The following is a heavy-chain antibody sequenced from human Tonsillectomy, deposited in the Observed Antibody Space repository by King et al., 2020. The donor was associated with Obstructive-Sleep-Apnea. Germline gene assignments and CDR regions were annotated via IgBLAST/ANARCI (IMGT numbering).Heavy chain of an antibody. J-gene: IGHJ4*02. D-gene: IGHD1-14*01. CDR1: GYTFTAYF. V-gene: IGHV1-2*02. Sequence: KLVQSGAEVKKPGASVKVSCKASGYTFTAYFLHWVRQAPGQGLEWMGWINPDSGGTNYAQKFQGRVTMTRDTSISTAYMELRRLRSDDTAVYYCARDLSPPRTYYFDYWGQGTLVTVSS. CDR2: INPDSGGT. CDR3: ARDLSPPRTYYFDY.